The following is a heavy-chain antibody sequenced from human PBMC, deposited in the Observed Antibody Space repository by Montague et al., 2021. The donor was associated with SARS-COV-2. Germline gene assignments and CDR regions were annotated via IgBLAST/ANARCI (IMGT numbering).Heavy chain of an antibody. CDR1: GFTFSSYS. J-gene: IGHJ4*02. Sequence: SLRLSCAASGFTFSSYSMNWVRQTPGKGLEWVSYISSSSSTIYYADSVKGRFTVPRDNAKNSLYLQMNSLRDEDTAVYYCARDQVLWFGEHVVWGQGTLVTVSS. CDR3: ARDQVLWFGEHVV. CDR2: ISSSSSTI. V-gene: IGHV3-48*02. D-gene: IGHD3-10*01.